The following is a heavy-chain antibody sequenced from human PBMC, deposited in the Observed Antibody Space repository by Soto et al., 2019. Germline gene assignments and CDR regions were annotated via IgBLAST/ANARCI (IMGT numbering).Heavy chain of an antibody. CDR1: GGSISTGY. Sequence: SETLSLTCTVSGGSISTGYWTWIRQPPEKGLEWIGYIYYSDSINYNPSLKSRVTISLDTSKNQFSLKMSSVTAADTAVYYCASGTIYHSYGMDVWGQGKMVTVSS. D-gene: IGHD2-2*01. V-gene: IGHV4-59*03. CDR3: ASGTIYHSYGMDV. CDR2: IYYSDSI. J-gene: IGHJ6*02.